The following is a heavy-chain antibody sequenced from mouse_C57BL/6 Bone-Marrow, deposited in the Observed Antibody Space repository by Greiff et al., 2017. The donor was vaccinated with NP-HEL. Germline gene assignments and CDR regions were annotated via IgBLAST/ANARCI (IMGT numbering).Heavy chain of an antibody. J-gene: IGHJ1*03. Sequence: EVQLQQSGPGLVKPSQSLSLTCSVTGYSITSGYYWNWIRQFPGNKLEWMGYISYDGSNNYNPSLKNRISITRDPSKNQFFLKLNSVTTEDTATYYCARGLGLWYCDVWGTGTTVTVSS. V-gene: IGHV3-6*01. CDR2: ISYDGSN. CDR1: GYSITSGYY. D-gene: IGHD4-1*01. CDR3: ARGLGLWYCDV.